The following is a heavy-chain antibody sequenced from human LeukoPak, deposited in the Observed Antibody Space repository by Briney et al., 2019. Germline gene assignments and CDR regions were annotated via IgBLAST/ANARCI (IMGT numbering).Heavy chain of an antibody. V-gene: IGHV1-2*02. J-gene: IGHJ4*02. Sequence: ASVKVSCKASGYTFTSYGISWVRQAPGQGLEWMGWINPNSGGTNYAQKFQGRVTMTRDTSISTAYMELSRLRSDDTAVYYCARDLGGDHLDYWGQGTLVTVSS. CDR1: GYTFTSYG. CDR2: INPNSGGT. CDR3: ARDLGGDHLDY. D-gene: IGHD2-21*02.